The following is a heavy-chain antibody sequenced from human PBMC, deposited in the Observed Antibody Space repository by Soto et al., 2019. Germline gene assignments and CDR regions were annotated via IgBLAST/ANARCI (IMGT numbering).Heavy chain of an antibody. CDR3: AEAIDTGYYYYYGMDV. V-gene: IGHV3-23*01. CDR2: ISGSGGST. Sequence: GGSLRLSCAASGFTFSSYAMSWVRQAPGKGLEWVSSISGSGGSTYYADSVKGRFTIPRDNSKNTLYLQMNSLRAEDTAVYYCAEAIDTGYYYYYGMDVWGQGTTVTVSS. D-gene: IGHD2-8*02. CDR1: GFTFSSYA. J-gene: IGHJ6*02.